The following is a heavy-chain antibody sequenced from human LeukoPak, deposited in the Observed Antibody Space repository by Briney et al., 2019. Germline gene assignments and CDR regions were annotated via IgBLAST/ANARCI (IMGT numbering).Heavy chain of an antibody. V-gene: IGHV3-53*01. CDR3: AKDVVVAATPYYFDY. CDR2: IYSGGST. Sequence: PGGSLRLSCAASGFTVSSNYMSWVRQAPGKGLEWVSVIYSGGSTYYADSVKGRFTISRDNSKDTLYLQMNSLRAEDTAVYYCAKDVVVAATPYYFDYWGQGTLVTVSS. D-gene: IGHD2-15*01. J-gene: IGHJ4*02. CDR1: GFTVSSNY.